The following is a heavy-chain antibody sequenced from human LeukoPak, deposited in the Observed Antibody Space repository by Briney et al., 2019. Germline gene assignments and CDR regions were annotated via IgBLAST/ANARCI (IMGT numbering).Heavy chain of an antibody. J-gene: IGHJ4*02. CDR3: ARATYYYDSSGYYHPVYFDY. CDR2: ISAYNGNT. Sequence: GTSVKLSCKASGYTFTSYGISWVRQAPGQGLEWMGWISAYNGNTNYAQKLQGRVTMTTDTSTSTAYMELRSLRSDDTAVYYCARATYYYDSSGYYHPVYFDYWGQGTLVTVSS. V-gene: IGHV1-18*01. CDR1: GYTFTSYG. D-gene: IGHD3-22*01.